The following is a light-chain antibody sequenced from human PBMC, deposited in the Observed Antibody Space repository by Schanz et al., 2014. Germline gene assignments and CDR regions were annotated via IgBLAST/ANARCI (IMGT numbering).Light chain of an antibody. CDR3: QQYNSPLT. CDR2: AAS. J-gene: IGKJ4*01. Sequence: AIHMTQSPSSLSASVGDRVTITCRASQGIRNDLGWYQQKPGKAPKLLIYAASSLQSGVPSRFSGSGSGTDFTLTISSLQPEDFATYYCQQYNSPLTFGGGTKVEIK. CDR1: QGIRND. V-gene: IGKV1-6*01.